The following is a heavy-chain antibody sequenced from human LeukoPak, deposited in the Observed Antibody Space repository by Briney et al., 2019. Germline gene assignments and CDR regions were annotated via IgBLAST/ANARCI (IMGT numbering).Heavy chain of an antibody. CDR2: IYAGDSDT. V-gene: IGHV5-51*01. CDR3: ARQGVDTANYYYGMDV. Sequence: GESLKISCKGSGYSFTSYWIGWVRPMPGKGLEWMGIIYAGDSDTRYSPSFQGQVTISGDKSTSTAYLQWSSLKASDTAMYYCARQGVDTANYYYGMDVWGQGTTVTVSS. J-gene: IGHJ6*02. CDR1: GYSFTSYW. D-gene: IGHD5-18*01.